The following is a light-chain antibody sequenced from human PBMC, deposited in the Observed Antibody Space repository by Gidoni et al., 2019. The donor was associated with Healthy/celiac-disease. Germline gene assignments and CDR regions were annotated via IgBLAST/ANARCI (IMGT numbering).Light chain of an antibody. CDR3: QQYGSSPWT. CDR2: GAS. Sequence: EIVLTQSPGTLSLSPGERATLSCRASQSVSSSYLAWYQQKPGQAPRLLIDGASSRATGLPARFSGSGSGTDFTLTIILLEPELFAVYYCQQYGSSPWTFGQGTKVEIK. J-gene: IGKJ1*01. CDR1: QSVSSSY. V-gene: IGKV3-20*01.